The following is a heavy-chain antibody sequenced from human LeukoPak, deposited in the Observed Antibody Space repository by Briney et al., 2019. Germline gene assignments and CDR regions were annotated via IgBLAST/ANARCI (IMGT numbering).Heavy chain of an antibody. CDR1: GFTFSSYS. V-gene: IGHV3-21*01. Sequence: GGSLRLSCAASGFTFSSYSMNWVRQAPGKGLEWVSSISSSSSYIYYADSVKGRFTISRDNAKNSLYLQMNSLRAEDTAVYYCARDSLTGYHVLLWGQGTLVTVSS. D-gene: IGHD3-9*01. CDR3: ARDSLTGYHVLL. CDR2: ISSSSSYI. J-gene: IGHJ4*02.